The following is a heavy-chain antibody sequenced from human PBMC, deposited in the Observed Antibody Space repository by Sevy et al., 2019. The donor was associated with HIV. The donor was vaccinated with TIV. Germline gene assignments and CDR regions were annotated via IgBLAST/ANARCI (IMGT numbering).Heavy chain of an antibody. Sequence: GGSLRLSCAASGFTFSSYAMGWVRQAPGRGLECVSGISAGGTSTYYAYSVKGRFTISRDDSKITLDLQMNSLRAEDTAVYYCAKSRSIDPWGQGTLVTVSS. CDR3: AKSRSIDP. J-gene: IGHJ5*02. CDR1: GFTFSSYA. V-gene: IGHV3-23*01. CDR2: ISAGGTST. D-gene: IGHD1-26*01.